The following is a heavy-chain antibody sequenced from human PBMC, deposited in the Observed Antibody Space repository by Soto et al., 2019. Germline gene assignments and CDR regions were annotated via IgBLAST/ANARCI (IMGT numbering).Heavy chain of an antibody. Sequence: QVQLQQWGAGLLKPSETLSLTCAVYGESLSGYYGNWIRQSPGKGLEWIGEINYSGNTNYNPSLKSRVTISIDTSKNQFSLNMNSVTSADTAVYYCARTRNLDVWGQGTTVIVSS. D-gene: IGHD1-1*01. CDR2: INYSGNT. CDR1: GESLSGYY. V-gene: IGHV4-34*01. CDR3: ARTRNLDV. J-gene: IGHJ6*02.